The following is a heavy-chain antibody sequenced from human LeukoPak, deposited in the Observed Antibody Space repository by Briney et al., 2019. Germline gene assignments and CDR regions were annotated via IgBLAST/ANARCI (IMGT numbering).Heavy chain of an antibody. CDR1: GFTFSSYS. CDR2: IYYSGST. CDR3: ARHPSDAFDI. J-gene: IGHJ3*02. Sequence: PGGSLRLSCAASGFTFSSYSMNWVRQAPGKGLEWIGYIYYSGSTNYNPSLKSRVTISVDTSKNQFSLKLSSVTAADTAVYYCARHPSDAFDIWGQGTMVTVSS. V-gene: IGHV4-59*08.